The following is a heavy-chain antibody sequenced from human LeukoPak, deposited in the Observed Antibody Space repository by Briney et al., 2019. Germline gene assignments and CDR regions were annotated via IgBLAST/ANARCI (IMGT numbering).Heavy chain of an antibody. Sequence: ASVTVSCTASGYTFTDYAIHWVRQAPGQRLEWMGWINTGNGDTKYSQKFQGRVTITRDTSASIVYIELSSLISEDTALYSCARGSTSDWPFDYWGQGTRVTVSS. V-gene: IGHV1-3*04. J-gene: IGHJ4*02. CDR3: ARGSTSDWPFDY. CDR1: GYTFTDYA. D-gene: IGHD2-2*01. CDR2: INTGNGDT.